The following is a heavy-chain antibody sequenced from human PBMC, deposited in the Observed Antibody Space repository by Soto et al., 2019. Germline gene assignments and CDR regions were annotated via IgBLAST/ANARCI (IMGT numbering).Heavy chain of an antibody. CDR1: GFTFSSYE. V-gene: IGHV3-48*03. D-gene: IGHD3-22*01. CDR2: ITSSGSPI. Sequence: GGSLRLSCAASGFTFSSYEMNWVRQAPGEGMEWLSYITSSGSPIYYADSVKGRFTISRDNTKNSLYLQMNGLRAEDTAVYYCARSGYFDSGGYPYYYYGMDVWGQGTTVTVSS. CDR3: ARSGYFDSGGYPYYYYGMDV. J-gene: IGHJ6*02.